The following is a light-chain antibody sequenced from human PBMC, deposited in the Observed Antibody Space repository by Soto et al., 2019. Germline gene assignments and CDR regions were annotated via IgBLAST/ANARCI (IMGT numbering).Light chain of an antibody. V-gene: IGKV3D-15*01. CDR3: QQYNNWPRT. J-gene: IGKJ1*01. CDR1: QSVSSY. Sequence: EIVRTHSPATLSVSPGGRATLSCRASQSVSSYLAWYQQKPGQAPRLLIYDASNRATGIPARFSGSGSGTDFTLTISRLEPEDFAVYFCQQYNNWPRTFGQGTKVDIK. CDR2: DAS.